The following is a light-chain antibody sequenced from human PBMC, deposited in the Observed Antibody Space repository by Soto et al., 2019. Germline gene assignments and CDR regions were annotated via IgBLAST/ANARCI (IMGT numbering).Light chain of an antibody. CDR1: QSVSTY. V-gene: IGKV1-39*01. Sequence: DIQMTQSQSSRSSSLGDRVSITGGASQSVSTYLNWYAQKSGGAPKLLIHGASKLETGTPSRFSGSGLETDFTLTINTLQTEDFAVYFCQQTYMVTYTFGQGTKVDIK. J-gene: IGKJ2*01. CDR3: QQTYMVTYT. CDR2: GAS.